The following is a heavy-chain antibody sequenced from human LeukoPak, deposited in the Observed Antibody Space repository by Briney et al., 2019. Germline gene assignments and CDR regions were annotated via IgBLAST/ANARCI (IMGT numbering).Heavy chain of an antibody. CDR2: IYHSGST. V-gene: IGHV4-4*02. Sequence: SETLSLTCAVSGGSISSSNWWSWVRQPPGKGLEWIGEIYHSGSTNYNPSLKSRVTISVDKSKNQFSLKLSSVTAAGTAVYYCARDWGYGDYLYYFDYWGQGTLVTVSS. CDR1: GGSISSSNW. J-gene: IGHJ4*02. D-gene: IGHD4-17*01. CDR3: ARDWGYGDYLYYFDY.